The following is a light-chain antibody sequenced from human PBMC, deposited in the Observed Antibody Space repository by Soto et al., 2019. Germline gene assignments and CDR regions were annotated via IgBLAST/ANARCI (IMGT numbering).Light chain of an antibody. CDR3: LQDFKYPRS. V-gene: IGKV1-6*01. CDR1: QDIRTE. J-gene: IGKJ1*01. CDR2: GTF. Sequence: AIQMTQSPSSLSASVGDRVTNTCRASQDIRTELGWYQQKPGKAPRLLIYGTFSLQSGVPSRFSGSGSGTDFTLTISSLQPDDFATYYCLQDFKYPRSFGQGTKVEVK.